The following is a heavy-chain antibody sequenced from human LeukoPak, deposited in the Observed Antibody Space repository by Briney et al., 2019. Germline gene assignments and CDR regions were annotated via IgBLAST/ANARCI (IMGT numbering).Heavy chain of an antibody. Sequence: ASVKVSCKASGGTFSSYAISWVRQAPGQGLEWMGGIIPIFGTANYAQKFQGRVTITADESTSTAYMELSSLRSEDTAVYYCARDTRVEMATISRYYYYYMDVWGKGTTVTISS. D-gene: IGHD5-24*01. CDR3: ARDTRVEMATISRYYYYYMDV. CDR1: GGTFSSYA. J-gene: IGHJ6*03. CDR2: IIPIFGTA. V-gene: IGHV1-69*13.